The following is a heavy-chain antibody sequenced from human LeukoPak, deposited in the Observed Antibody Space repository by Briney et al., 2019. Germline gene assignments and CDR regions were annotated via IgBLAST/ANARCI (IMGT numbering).Heavy chain of an antibody. D-gene: IGHD4-17*01. CDR1: GGSFSDYY. CDR3: ARLSTATPHAFDI. Sequence: PSETLSLTCVVYGGSFSDYYWGWIRQPPGKGLEWIGSIYYSGSTYYNPSLKSRVTISVDTSKNQFSLKLSSVTAADTAVYYCARLSTATPHAFDIWGQGTMVTVSS. CDR2: IYYSGST. J-gene: IGHJ3*02. V-gene: IGHV4-39*01.